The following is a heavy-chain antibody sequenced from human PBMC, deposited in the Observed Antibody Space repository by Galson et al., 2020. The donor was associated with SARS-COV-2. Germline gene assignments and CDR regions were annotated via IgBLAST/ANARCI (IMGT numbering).Heavy chain of an antibody. CDR2: FDPEDGET. D-gene: IGHD1-26*01. V-gene: IGHV1-24*01. CDR3: AADYLSSGSYYCFDY. Sequence: ASVKVSCKVSRYTLTELSMHWVRQAPGKGLEWMGGFDPEDGETIYAQKFQGRVTMTEDTSTDTAYMELSSLRSEDTAVYYCAADYLSSGSYYCFDYWGQGTLVTVSS. J-gene: IGHJ4*02. CDR1: RYTLTELS.